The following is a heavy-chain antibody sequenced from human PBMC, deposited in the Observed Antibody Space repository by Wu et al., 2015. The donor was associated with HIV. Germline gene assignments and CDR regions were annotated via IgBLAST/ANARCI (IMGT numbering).Heavy chain of an antibody. Sequence: QVQLVQSGAEVKKPGASVKVSCKASGYTFTSYGITWVRQAPGQGLEWMGWISTYNGNTNYAQKFQGRVTMATDTSTNTAYMELRSLRSDDTAVYYCARDQGEYDFWSGYYSYFDYWGQGTLVTVSS. CDR3: ARDQGEYDFWSGYYSYFDY. J-gene: IGHJ4*02. D-gene: IGHD3-3*01. CDR2: ISTYNGNT. V-gene: IGHV1-18*01. CDR1: GYTFTSYG.